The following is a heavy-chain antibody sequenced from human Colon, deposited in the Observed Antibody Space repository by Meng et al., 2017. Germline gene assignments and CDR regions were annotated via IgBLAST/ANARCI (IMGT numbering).Heavy chain of an antibody. Sequence: QGQLQAPGPGLVMPSETLSLTCTVSGGSVSIGNYYWSWVRQPSGKGLEWIASGSANFHPPLKSRVIMSVDTSKNQFSLRLTPVTAADTAVYYCARVPGIAVAGSGFGYFDLWGRGTLVTVSS. J-gene: IGHJ2*01. CDR3: ARVPGIAVAGSGFGYFDL. D-gene: IGHD6-19*01. V-gene: IGHV4-61*01. CDR1: GGSVSIGNYY. CDR2: GSA.